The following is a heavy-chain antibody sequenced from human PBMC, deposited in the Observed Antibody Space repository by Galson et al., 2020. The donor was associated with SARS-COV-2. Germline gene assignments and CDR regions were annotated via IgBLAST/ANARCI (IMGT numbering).Heavy chain of an antibody. CDR1: GASVNSKTYY. CDR3: ARELLYFDVLNGYGPAYAFDI. J-gene: IGHJ3*02. V-gene: IGHV4-39*07. D-gene: IGHD3-9*01. CDR2: VSSGGHT. Sequence: PAESQASETLSLTCGVSGASVNSKTYYWGWVRQPPGKGLEWIASVSSGGHTFHNPSLKSRLTISLVTSRNLFSLNLTSVTAADTAVYYCARELLYFDVLNGYGPAYAFDIWGQGAMVTVSA.